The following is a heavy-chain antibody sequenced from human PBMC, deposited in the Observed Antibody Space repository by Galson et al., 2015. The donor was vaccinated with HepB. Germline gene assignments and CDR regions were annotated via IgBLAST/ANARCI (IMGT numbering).Heavy chain of an antibody. CDR3: ARAATDYGIHYYYYYMDV. V-gene: IGHV3-11*01. J-gene: IGHJ6*03. CDR2: ISSSGSTI. CDR1: GFTFSDYH. D-gene: IGHD4-17*01. Sequence: SLRLSCAASGFTFSDYHMSWIRQAPGKGLEWVSYISSSGSTIYYADSVKGRFTISRDNAKNSLYLQMNSLRAEDTAVYYCARAATDYGIHYYYYYMDVWGKGTTVTVSS.